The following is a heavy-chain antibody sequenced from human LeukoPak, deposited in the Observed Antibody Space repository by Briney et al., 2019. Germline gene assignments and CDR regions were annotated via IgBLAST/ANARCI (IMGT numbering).Heavy chain of an antibody. CDR3: TRPYYYYMDV. CDR2: IHHSGST. CDR1: GGSISNYW. Sequence: SETLSLTCDVSGGSISNYWWSWVRQPPGKGLEWIAEIHHSGSTNYNPYLKSRVTISVDTSKNQFSLKLSSVTAADTAVYYCTRPYYYYMDVWGNGTTVTVSS. J-gene: IGHJ6*03. V-gene: IGHV4-4*02.